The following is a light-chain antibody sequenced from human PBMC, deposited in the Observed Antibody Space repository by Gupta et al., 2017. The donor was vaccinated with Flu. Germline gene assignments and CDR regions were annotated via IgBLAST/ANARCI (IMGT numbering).Light chain of an antibody. CDR2: GAS. V-gene: IGKV1-39*01. Sequence: DVQMTQSPSSLSASVGDRVTITCRASQSIATYLNWYQQKPGKAPKLLIYGASSLQSAVPSRFSGGGSGTDFTLTISSLQPEDFATYYCQQSYITPQTFGQGTKVEIK. CDR1: QSIATY. CDR3: QQSYITPQT. J-gene: IGKJ1*01.